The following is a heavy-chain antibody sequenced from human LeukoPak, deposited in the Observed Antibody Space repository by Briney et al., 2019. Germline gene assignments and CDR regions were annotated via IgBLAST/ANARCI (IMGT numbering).Heavy chain of an antibody. V-gene: IGHV3-7*03. CDR1: GFTFSSYW. J-gene: IGHJ4*02. D-gene: IGHD3-22*01. Sequence: GGSLRLSCAASGFTFSSYWMSWVRQAPGKGLEWVANIKQDGSEKYYVDSVKGRFTISRDNSKNTLYLQMNSLRAEDTAVYYCAKDLGNYYDSSGYPDYWGQGTLVTVSS. CDR2: IKQDGSEK. CDR3: AKDLGNYYDSSGYPDY.